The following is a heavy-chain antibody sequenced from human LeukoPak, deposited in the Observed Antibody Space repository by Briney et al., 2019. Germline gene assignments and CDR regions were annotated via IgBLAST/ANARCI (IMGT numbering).Heavy chain of an antibody. CDR3: TRDQMNY. V-gene: IGHV3-53*01. D-gene: IGHD5-24*01. CDR1: EFTVSRNY. CDR2: IFSNGDT. Sequence: GGSLRLSCTASEFTVSRNYMLWVRQAPGKGLEWVSLIFSNGDTHYADSVKGRFTISRDTSKNAVSLQMNSLRVEDTAMYYCTRDQMNYWGQGTLVTVSS. J-gene: IGHJ4*02.